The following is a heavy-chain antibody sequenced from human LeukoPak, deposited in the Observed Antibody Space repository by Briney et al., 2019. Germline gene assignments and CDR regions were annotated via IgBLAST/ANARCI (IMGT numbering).Heavy chain of an antibody. CDR2: INPNSGGT. CDR3: ARGPYYGSGRRGYYFDY. D-gene: IGHD3-10*01. CDR1: GYTFTGYY. V-gene: IGHV1-2*02. J-gene: IGHJ4*02. Sequence: GASVKVSCKASGYTFTGYYMHWVRQAPGQGLEGMGWINPNSGGTNYEQEFQGRVTMTKDTSISTAYMELGRMRSDDTAVYYCARGPYYGSGRRGYYFDYWGQGTLVTVSS.